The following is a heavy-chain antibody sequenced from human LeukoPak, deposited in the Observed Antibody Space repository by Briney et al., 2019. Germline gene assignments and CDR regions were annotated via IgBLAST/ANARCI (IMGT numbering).Heavy chain of an antibody. CDR3: AKDPVEMATINWFDP. CDR1: GFTFSSYA. J-gene: IGHJ5*02. V-gene: IGHV3-23*01. Sequence: PGGSLRLSCAASGFTFSSYAMSWVRQAPGQGLEWVSGISGSGGSTYYADSVKGRFTISRDNSKHTLYLQMNSLRAEDTAVYYCAKDPVEMATINWFDPLGQGTLVTVSS. CDR2: ISGSGGST. D-gene: IGHD5-24*01.